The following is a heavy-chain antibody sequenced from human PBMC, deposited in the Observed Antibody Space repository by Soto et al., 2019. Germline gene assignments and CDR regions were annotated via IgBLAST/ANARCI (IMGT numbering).Heavy chain of an antibody. J-gene: IGHJ6*03. CDR3: ARRTRSYYYYYYMDV. CDR1: GGSISSSSYY. D-gene: IGHD4-17*01. CDR2: IYYSGST. V-gene: IGHV4-39*01. Sequence: SETLSLTSTVSGGSISSSSYYWGWIRQPPGKGLEWIGSIYYSGSTYYNPSLKSRVTISVDTSKNQFSLKLSSVTAADTAVYYFARRTRSYYYYYYMDVWGKGTTVTVSS.